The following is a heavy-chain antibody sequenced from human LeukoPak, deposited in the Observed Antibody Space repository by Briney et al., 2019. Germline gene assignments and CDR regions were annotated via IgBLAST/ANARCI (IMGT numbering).Heavy chain of an antibody. V-gene: IGHV3-23*01. Sequence: GGSLRLSCAASGFTFSNYAMSWVRQAPGKGLEWVSAISGSGGSTYYADSVKGRFTISRDNSKNTLYLQMNSLRAEDTAVYYCAFRGSRDGDDFQEGNLGQGTLVTVSS. D-gene: IGHD4-17*01. J-gene: IGHJ4*02. CDR3: AFRGSRDGDDFQEGN. CDR1: GFTFSNYA. CDR2: ISGSGGST.